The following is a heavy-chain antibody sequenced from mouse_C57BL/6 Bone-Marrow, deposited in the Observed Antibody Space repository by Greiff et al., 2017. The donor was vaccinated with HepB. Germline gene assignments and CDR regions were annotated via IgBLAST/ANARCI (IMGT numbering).Heavy chain of an antibody. D-gene: IGHD2-5*01. CDR2: ISYDGSN. Sequence: EVKLLESGPGLVKPSQSLSLTCSVTGYSITSGYYWNWIRQFPGNKLEWMGYISYDGSNNYNPSLKNRISITRDTSKNQFFLKLNSVTTEDTATYYCAREDYSNYWFAYWGQGTLVTVSA. J-gene: IGHJ3*01. V-gene: IGHV3-6*01. CDR3: AREDYSNYWFAY. CDR1: GYSITSGYY.